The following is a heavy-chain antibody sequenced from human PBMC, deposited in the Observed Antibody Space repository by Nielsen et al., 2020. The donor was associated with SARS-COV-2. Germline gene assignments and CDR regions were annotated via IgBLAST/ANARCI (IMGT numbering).Heavy chain of an antibody. D-gene: IGHD2-2*02. CDR3: ARGHLVVVPSPILGLGPFFYSFYLDV. CDR1: GGSVSSNVW. V-gene: IGHV4-4*02. J-gene: IGHJ6*03. Sequence: SETLSLTCAVSGGSVSSNVWWTWVRPSPGKGLEWIGEVSHSGSTNYNPSLKSRVTLSMDKSKRQFSLRLTSVSAADTAFYFCARGHLVVVPSPILGLGPFFYSFYLDVWGKGTTVIVSS. CDR2: VSHSGST.